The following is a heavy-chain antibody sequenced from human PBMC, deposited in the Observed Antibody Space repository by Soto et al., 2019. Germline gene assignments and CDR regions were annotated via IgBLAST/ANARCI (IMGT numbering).Heavy chain of an antibody. V-gene: IGHV1-69*02. CDR1: GGTFSSYT. CDR2: IIPILGIA. D-gene: IGHD3-10*01. J-gene: IGHJ6*02. CDR3: ASSSMVRENYYYYYGMDV. Sequence: QVQLVQSGAEVKKPGSSVKVSCKASGGTFSSYTISWVRQAPGQGLEWMGRIIPILGIANYAQKFQGRVTITADKPTSTAYMELSSLRSEDTAVYYCASSSMVRENYYYYYGMDVWGQGTTVTVSS.